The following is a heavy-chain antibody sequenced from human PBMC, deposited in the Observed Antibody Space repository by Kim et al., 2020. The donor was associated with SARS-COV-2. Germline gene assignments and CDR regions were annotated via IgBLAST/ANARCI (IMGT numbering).Heavy chain of an antibody. CDR2: IRNKANSYTT. J-gene: IGHJ6*02. CDR3: VRRRTNGCMDD. Sequence: GGSLRLSCAASGFTFSDHYMDWVRQAPGKGLEWVGRIRNKANSYTTEHAASVKGRFTISSDDSQNSLYVQMNSLKIDDTAVYYCVRRRTNGCMDDWGQGTTVTVSS. V-gene: IGHV3-72*01. CDR1: GFTFSDHY. D-gene: IGHD2-8*01.